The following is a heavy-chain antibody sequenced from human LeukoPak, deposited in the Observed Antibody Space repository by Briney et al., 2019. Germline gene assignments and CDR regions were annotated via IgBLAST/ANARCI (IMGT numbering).Heavy chain of an antibody. J-gene: IGHJ3*02. Sequence: PGGSLRLSCAASGFTFSSYGMHWVRQAPGKGLEWVAFIRYDGSNKYYADSVKGRFTISRDNSKNTLYLQMNSLRAEDTAVYYCAKNHFPPQAPYSGSYHHDAFDIWGQGTMVTVSS. CDR3: AKNHFPPQAPYSGSYHHDAFDI. V-gene: IGHV3-30*02. CDR1: GFTFSSYG. D-gene: IGHD1-26*01. CDR2: IRYDGSNK.